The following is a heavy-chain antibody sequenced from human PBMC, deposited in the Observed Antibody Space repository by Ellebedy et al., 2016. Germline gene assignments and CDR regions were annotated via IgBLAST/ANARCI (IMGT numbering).Heavy chain of an antibody. CDR2: IYYSGST. J-gene: IGHJ5*02. Sequence: GSLRLSCTVSGGSISSYYWSWIRQPPGKGLEWIGYIYYSGSTNYNPSLKSRVTISVDTSKNQFSLKLSSVTAADTAVYYCASTIIAAAGSNWFDPWGQGTLVTVSS. CDR1: GGSISSYY. CDR3: ASTIIAAAGSNWFDP. V-gene: IGHV4-59*08. D-gene: IGHD6-13*01.